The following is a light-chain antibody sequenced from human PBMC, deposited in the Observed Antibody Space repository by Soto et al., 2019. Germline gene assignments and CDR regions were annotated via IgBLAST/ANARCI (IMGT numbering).Light chain of an antibody. V-gene: IGKV3-11*01. CDR3: QQRSGWPWT. CDR1: QSVSNY. CDR2: AAS. J-gene: IGKJ1*01. Sequence: IVLTQSPATLSLSPGERATLSCGASQSVSNYLAWYQQKPGQSPRLLIYAASNRAPGIPARFSGSGSGTDFTLTITSLEPEDFAVYYCQQRSGWPWTFGQGTKVEIK.